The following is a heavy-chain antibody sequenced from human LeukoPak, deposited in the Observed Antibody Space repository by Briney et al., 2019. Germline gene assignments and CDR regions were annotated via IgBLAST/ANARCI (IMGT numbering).Heavy chain of an antibody. Sequence: GGSLTLSCGASGFTFSSSAMHWVRQGPGKGLEWVAYIAHHGNNKYYADSVKGRFTISRDNSKGSLYLQMNSLRADDTAVYYCAKDGSWSCTDWGQGTLVRVSS. V-gene: IGHV3-30*02. CDR1: GFTFSSSA. J-gene: IGHJ1*01. CDR2: IAHHGNNK. D-gene: IGHD2-8*02. CDR3: AKDGSWSCTD.